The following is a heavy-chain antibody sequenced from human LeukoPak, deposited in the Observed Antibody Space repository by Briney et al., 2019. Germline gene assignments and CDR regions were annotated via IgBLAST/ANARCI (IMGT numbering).Heavy chain of an antibody. CDR1: GFTFSSYA. D-gene: IGHD3-22*01. V-gene: IGHV3-30-3*01. Sequence: TGGSLRLSCAASGFTFSSYAMHWVRQAPGKGLEWVAVISYDGSNKYYADSVKGRFTISRDNSKNTLYLQMNSLRAEDTAVYYCARDLRESGYYTTSPDYWGQGTLVTVSS. CDR2: ISYDGSNK. CDR3: ARDLRESGYYTTSPDY. J-gene: IGHJ4*02.